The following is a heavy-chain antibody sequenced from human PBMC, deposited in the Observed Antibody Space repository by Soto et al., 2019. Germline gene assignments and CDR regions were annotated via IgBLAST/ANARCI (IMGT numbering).Heavy chain of an antibody. CDR1: GDSVSSNSAA. V-gene: IGHV6-1*01. CDR2: TNYRSRWYN. J-gene: IGHJ6*03. D-gene: IGHD1-26*01. Sequence: QVQLQESGPGLVKPSQTLSLTCVISGDSVSSNSAAWNWIRLSPSRGLGWLARTNYRSRWYNDYAVSVRSRITVNPDTSENLFSLQLTSVTPEDTAVYYCAGPTSHHWLYMDVWGKGATVTVSS. CDR3: AGPTSHHWLYMDV.